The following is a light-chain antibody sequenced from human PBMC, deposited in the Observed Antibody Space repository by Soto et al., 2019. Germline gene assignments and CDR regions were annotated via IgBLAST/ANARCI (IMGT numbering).Light chain of an antibody. CDR2: DAS. CDR3: QQYHNWPLT. CDR1: QSVSSD. V-gene: IGKV3-15*01. J-gene: IGKJ4*01. Sequence: ETVMTQFPATLSVSPGDRVTLSCRASQSVSSDVAWYQQKPGQSPRLLIYDASTRAAGIPTGFSGSGSGTEFTLTIGSLQSEDFAIYYCQQYHNWPLTLGGGTKV.